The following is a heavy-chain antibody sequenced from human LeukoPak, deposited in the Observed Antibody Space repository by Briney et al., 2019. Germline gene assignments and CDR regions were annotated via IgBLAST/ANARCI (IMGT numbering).Heavy chain of an antibody. CDR2: FDPEDGET. CDR3: ATPPPLLRYFDWLQGFDY. D-gene: IGHD3-9*01. J-gene: IGHJ4*02. V-gene: IGHV1-24*01. CDR1: GYTLTELS. Sequence: ASVKVSCKVSGYTLTELSMHWVRQAPGKGLEWMGGFDPEDGETIYAQKFQSRVTMTEDTSTDTAYMELSSLRSEDTAVYYCATPPPLLRYFDWLQGFDYWGQGTLVTVSS.